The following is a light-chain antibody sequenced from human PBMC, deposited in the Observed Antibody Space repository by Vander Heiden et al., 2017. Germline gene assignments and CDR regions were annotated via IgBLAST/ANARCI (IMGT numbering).Light chain of an antibody. Sequence: NFMLTQPHSVSESPGKTVTISCTRSIGSIASYYVQWYQQRTGSSPTTLIYDDNKRLSGGPDRFSGSIDRSSNSASLTISGLKTEDEAHYYCQSYDSSNQVFGGGTKLTVL. CDR2: DDN. V-gene: IGLV6-57*01. CDR1: IGSIASYY. CDR3: QSYDSSNQV. J-gene: IGLJ3*02.